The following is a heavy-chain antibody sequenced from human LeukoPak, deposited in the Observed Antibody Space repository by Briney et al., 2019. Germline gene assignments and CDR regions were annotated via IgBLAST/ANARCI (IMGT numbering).Heavy chain of an antibody. CDR1: GFTFSDYY. V-gene: IGHV3-11*01. CDR3: ARLYGLWYFDY. J-gene: IGHJ4*02. D-gene: IGHD2-8*01. Sequence: GGSLRLSCAASGFTFSDYYMSWIRQAPGKGLEWISYMSSSGSTIYYADSVKGRFTISRDNAKNSLYLQMNSLRAEDTAVYYCARLYGLWYFDYWGQGTLVTVSS. CDR2: MSSSGSTI.